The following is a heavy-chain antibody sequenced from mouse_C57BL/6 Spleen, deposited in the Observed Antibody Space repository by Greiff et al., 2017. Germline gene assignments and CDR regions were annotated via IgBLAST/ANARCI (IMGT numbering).Heavy chain of an antibody. J-gene: IGHJ1*03. Sequence: EVQLQQSGPELVKPGASVKISCKASGYTFTDYYMNWVKQSHGKSLEWIGDINPNNGGTSYNQKFKGKATLTVDKSSSTAYLELRSLTSEDAEVCERSRSLPDLDVWGTGTTVTVSS. CDR3: SRSLPDLDV. CDR2: INPNNGGT. D-gene: IGHD6-2*01. V-gene: IGHV1-26*01. CDR1: GYTFTDYY.